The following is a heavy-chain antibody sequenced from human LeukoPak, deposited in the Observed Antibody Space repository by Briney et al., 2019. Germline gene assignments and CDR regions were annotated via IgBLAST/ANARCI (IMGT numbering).Heavy chain of an antibody. J-gene: IGHJ4*02. CDR3: ARVVVGYDFWSGYYMAYYFDY. V-gene: IGHV4-30-2*01. CDR2: IYHSGST. D-gene: IGHD3-3*01. Sequence: SQTLSLTCAVSGGSISSGGYSWSWIRQPPGKGLEWIGYIYHSGSTYYNPSLKSRVTISVDRSKNQFSLKLSSVTAADTAVYYCARVVVGYDFWSGYYMAYYFDYWGQGTLVTVSS. CDR1: GGSISSGGYS.